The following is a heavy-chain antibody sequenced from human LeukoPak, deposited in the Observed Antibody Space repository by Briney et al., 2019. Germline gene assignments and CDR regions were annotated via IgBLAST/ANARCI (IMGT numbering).Heavy chain of an antibody. CDR2: ISGSGGST. D-gene: IGHD6-13*01. CDR3: ARDGGSVGAAGNYGVDY. V-gene: IGHV3-23*01. J-gene: IGHJ4*02. CDR1: GFTFSSYA. Sequence: GGSLRLSCAASGFTFSSYAMSWVRQAPGKGLEWVSAISGSGGSTYYADSVKGRFTISRDNSKNTLYLQMNSLRAEDTAVYYCARDGGSVGAAGNYGVDYWGQGTLVTVSS.